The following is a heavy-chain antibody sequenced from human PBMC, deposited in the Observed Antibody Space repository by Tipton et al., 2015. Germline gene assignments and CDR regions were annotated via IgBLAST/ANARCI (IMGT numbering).Heavy chain of an antibody. CDR3: ARDLEHGMDV. J-gene: IGHJ6*02. D-gene: IGHD5-24*01. CDR1: SDSINKYY. V-gene: IGHV4-59*01. CDR2: IQYSGST. Sequence: TLSLTCTVSSDSINKYYWSWIRQPPGKELQWIGYIQYSGSTNYNPSLKSRVTISVDTSKNQFSLTLNSVAAADTAVYYCARDLEHGMDVWGHGTTVTVSS.